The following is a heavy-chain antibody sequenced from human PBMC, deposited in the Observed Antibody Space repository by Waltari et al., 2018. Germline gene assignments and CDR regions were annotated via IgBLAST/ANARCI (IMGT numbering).Heavy chain of an antibody. Sequence: QVQLVQSGAEVKKPGFSVTVSCKASGGTFSSYAISWGLPAPGQGLEWLGGVIPICGTANDAQKFQGRVTITADESTSTAYMELSSLRSDDTAVYYCAGEELQAFDIWGQGTMVTVSS. CDR1: GGTFSSYA. CDR3: AGEELQAFDI. J-gene: IGHJ3*02. V-gene: IGHV1-69*01. D-gene: IGHD3-10*01. CDR2: VIPICGTA.